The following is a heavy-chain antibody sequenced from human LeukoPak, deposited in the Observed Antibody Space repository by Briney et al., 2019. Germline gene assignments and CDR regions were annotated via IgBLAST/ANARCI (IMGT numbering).Heavy chain of an antibody. CDR3: AREESGGYFDY. V-gene: IGHV1-46*01. CDR1: GFTFTNYY. D-gene: IGHD2-8*02. CDR2: INPSGSST. J-gene: IGHJ4*02. Sequence: APVKVSCKASGFTFTNYYMHWVRQAPGQGLEWMGLINPSGSSTNYAHKFRGRVTMTRDTSTTTVYMELSSLRSEDTAVYYCAREESGGYFDYGGQGTLVTVSS.